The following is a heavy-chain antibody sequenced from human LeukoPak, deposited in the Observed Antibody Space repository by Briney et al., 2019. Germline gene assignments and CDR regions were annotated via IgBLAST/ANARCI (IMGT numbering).Heavy chain of an antibody. CDR2: INPYTGGT. CDR1: GYTFTGYY. V-gene: IGHV1-2*02. Sequence: ASVKVSCKASGYTFTGYYIHYIRQAPGQGLEWMGWINPYTGGTNYAQKFQGRVTMTRATSISTAYMDLSRLRSDDTAVYYCAXXXXXXGSCHDYFDYWGQGTLVTVSS. J-gene: IGHJ4*02. CDR3: AXXXXXXGSCHDYFDY. D-gene: IGHD2-15*01.